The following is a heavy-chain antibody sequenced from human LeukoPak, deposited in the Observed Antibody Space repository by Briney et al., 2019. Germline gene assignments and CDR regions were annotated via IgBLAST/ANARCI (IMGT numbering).Heavy chain of an antibody. Sequence: SETLSLTCSVSDGSITMYYWTWIRQPPGKGLEWIGNIFYSGTTYYNPSLQSRVTISVDTSKNQFSLKLSSVTAADTAVYYCARDSGTTGEVKFDPWGQGTLVTVSS. J-gene: IGHJ5*02. CDR2: IFYSGTT. CDR1: DGSITMYY. D-gene: IGHD3-10*01. V-gene: IGHV4-59*12. CDR3: ARDSGTTGEVKFDP.